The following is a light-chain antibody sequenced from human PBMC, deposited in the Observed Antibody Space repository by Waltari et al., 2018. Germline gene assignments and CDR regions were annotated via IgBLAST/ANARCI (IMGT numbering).Light chain of an antibody. V-gene: IGLV2-14*03. J-gene: IGLJ1*01. CDR2: DVS. CDR3: SSYTSSSLWV. Sequence: QSALTQPASVSGSPGQSITISCTGTSSDVGGYNYVSWYQQHPGKAPKLMIYDVSNRPSGVSKRFSGSKSGNTASLTISGLQAEDEADYYCSSYTSSSLWVFGTGTKVTVL. CDR1: SSDVGGYNY.